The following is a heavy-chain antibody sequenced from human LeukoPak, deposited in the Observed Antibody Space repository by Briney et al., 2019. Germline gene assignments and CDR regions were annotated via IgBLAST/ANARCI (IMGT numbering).Heavy chain of an antibody. CDR1: GFTFSSYS. J-gene: IGHJ4*02. D-gene: IGHD3-10*01. CDR2: LYSGGST. Sequence: PGGSLRLSCAASGFTFSSYSMNWVRQAPGKGLEWVSALYSGGSTYYADSVKGRFTISRDNSKNTVDLQMDSLRAEDTAVYYCARESYYGSGSYSSRDYWGQGTLVTVSS. V-gene: IGHV3-53*01. CDR3: ARESYYGSGSYSSRDY.